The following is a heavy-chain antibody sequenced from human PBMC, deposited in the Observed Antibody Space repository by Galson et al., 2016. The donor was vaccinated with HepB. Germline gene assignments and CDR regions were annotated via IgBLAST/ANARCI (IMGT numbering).Heavy chain of an antibody. J-gene: IGHJ6*02. D-gene: IGHD3-16*01. V-gene: IGHV3-15*07. CDR2: IKNGGTT. Sequence: SLRLSCAVSGLTFSHAWMNWGRQAPGKGLEWVGRIKNGGTTDYAAPVKGRFTISRDDSKNTVYLQMNSLKTEDTAVYYCIWDDHVYYGMAFWGQGTTVTVSS. CDR3: IWDDHVYYGMAF. CDR1: GLTFSHAW.